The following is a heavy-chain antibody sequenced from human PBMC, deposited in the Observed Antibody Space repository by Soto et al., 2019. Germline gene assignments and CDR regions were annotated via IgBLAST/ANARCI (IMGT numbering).Heavy chain of an antibody. D-gene: IGHD3-3*01. CDR2: IYYSGST. V-gene: IGHV4-31*03. CDR3: ARCLRFLEWFPDAFDI. Sequence: SETMSLTCTISGGSISSGGYYWSWIRQHPGKGLEWIGYIYYSGSTYYNPSLKSRVTISVDTSKNQFSLKLSSVTAADTAVYYCARCLRFLEWFPDAFDIWGQGTMVTVSS. CDR1: GGSISSGGYY. J-gene: IGHJ3*02.